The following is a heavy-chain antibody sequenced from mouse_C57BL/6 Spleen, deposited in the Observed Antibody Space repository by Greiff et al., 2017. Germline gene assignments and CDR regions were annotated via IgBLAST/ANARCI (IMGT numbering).Heavy chain of an antibody. J-gene: IGHJ4*01. V-gene: IGHV1-80*01. CDR2: IYPGDGDT. Sequence: VKLMESGAELVKPGASVKISCKASGYAFSSYWMNWVKQRPGKGLEWIGQIYPGDGDTNYNGKFKGKATLTADKSSSTAYMQLSSLTSEDSAVYFCASYYGSSYDYAMDYWGQGTSVTVSS. CDR1: GYAFSSYW. CDR3: ASYYGSSYDYAMDY. D-gene: IGHD1-1*01.